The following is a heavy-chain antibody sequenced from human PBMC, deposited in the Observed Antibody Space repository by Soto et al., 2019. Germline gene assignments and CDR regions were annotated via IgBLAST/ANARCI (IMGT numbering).Heavy chain of an antibody. CDR1: GFTFSSYA. D-gene: IGHD6-13*01. CDR3: ASSSSWYLDY. V-gene: IGHV3-30-3*01. CDR2: ISYDGSNK. J-gene: IGHJ4*02. Sequence: HPGGSLRLFCAASGFTFSSYAMHWVRQAPGKGLEWVAVISYDGSNKYYADSVKGRFTISRDNSKNTLYLQMNSLRAEDTAVYYCASSSSWYLDYWGQGTLVTVSS.